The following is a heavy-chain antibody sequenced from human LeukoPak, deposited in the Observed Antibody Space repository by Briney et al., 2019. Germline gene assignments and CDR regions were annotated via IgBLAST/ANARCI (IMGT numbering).Heavy chain of an antibody. V-gene: IGHV4-34*01. D-gene: IGHD3-9*01. J-gene: IGHJ4*02. CDR3: ARGDSKVLRYFDWTPYPDYFDY. CDR2: INHSGST. Sequence: SETLSLTCAVYGGSFSGYYWSWIRQPPGKGLEWIGEINHSGSTNYNPSLKSRVTISVDTSKNQFSLKLSSVTAADTAVYYCARGDSKVLRYFDWTPYPDYFDYWGQGTLVTVSS. CDR1: GGSFSGYY.